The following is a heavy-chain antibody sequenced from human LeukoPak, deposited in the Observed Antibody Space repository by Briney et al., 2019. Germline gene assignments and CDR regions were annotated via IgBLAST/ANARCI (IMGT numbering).Heavy chain of an antibody. D-gene: IGHD2-21*02. CDR3: ARERQDTVIHSGAFDI. Sequence: PGGSLRLSCAASGVTFSNYFMHWVRQAPGKGLEWVADIASDGSHTFYVESVKGRFTISRDNSKNTLYLQMNSLRAEDTAVYFCARERQDTVIHSGAFDIWGQGTMVTVSS. V-gene: IGHV3-30*04. CDR1: GVTFSNYF. J-gene: IGHJ3*02. CDR2: IASDGSHT.